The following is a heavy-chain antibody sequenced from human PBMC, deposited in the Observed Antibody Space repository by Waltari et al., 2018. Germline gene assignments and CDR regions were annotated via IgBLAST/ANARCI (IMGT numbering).Heavy chain of an antibody. J-gene: IGHJ4*02. CDR2: IYYSGST. V-gene: IGHV4-59*01. D-gene: IGHD2-15*01. CDR1: GGSISSYY. Sequence: QVQLQESGPGLVKPSETLSLTCTVSGGSISSYYWSWIRQPPGKGLEWIGYIYYSGSTNYNPSLKSRVTISVDTSKNQFSLKLSSVTAADTAVYYCARDSKLPMLAYWGQGTLVTVSS. CDR3: ARDSKLPMLAY.